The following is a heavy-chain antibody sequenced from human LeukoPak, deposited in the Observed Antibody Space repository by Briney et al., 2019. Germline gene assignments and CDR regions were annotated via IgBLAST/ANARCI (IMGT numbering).Heavy chain of an antibody. D-gene: IGHD3-10*01. Sequence: SETLSLTCTVSGGSISSSSYYWGWIRQPPGKGLEWIGSIYYSGSTYYNPSLKSRVTILVDTSKNQFSLKLSSVTAADTAVYYCARFPRDYYGSGSFDYWGQGTLVTVSS. CDR3: ARFPRDYYGSGSFDY. J-gene: IGHJ4*02. CDR1: GGSISSSSYY. CDR2: IYYSGST. V-gene: IGHV4-39*07.